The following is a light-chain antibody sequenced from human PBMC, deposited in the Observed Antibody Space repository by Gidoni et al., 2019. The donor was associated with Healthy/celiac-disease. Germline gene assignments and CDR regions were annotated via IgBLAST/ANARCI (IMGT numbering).Light chain of an antibody. Sequence: QSALPQPASVSGSPGQSITISCTGTSSDVGCYNYVSWYQQHPGKAPKLMIYDVSNRPSGVSNRFSGSKSGNTASLTISGLQAEDDADYYCSSYTSSSGVFGGGTKLTVL. CDR1: SSDVGCYNY. CDR2: DVS. J-gene: IGLJ3*02. CDR3: SSYTSSSGV. V-gene: IGLV2-14*01.